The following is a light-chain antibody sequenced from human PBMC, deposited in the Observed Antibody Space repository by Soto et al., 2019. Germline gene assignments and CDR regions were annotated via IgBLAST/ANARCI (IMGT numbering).Light chain of an antibody. J-gene: IGKJ1*01. CDR2: GAS. Sequence: EIVLTQSPGTLSLSPGERATLSCRASQSVTSSCLAWYQQKPGQAPRLLIYGASSRATGIPDRFSGSGSGTDVTLTISRLEPEDFAVYYCQQYANSPRTFGQGTKVEI. CDR3: QQYANSPRT. CDR1: QSVTSSC. V-gene: IGKV3-20*01.